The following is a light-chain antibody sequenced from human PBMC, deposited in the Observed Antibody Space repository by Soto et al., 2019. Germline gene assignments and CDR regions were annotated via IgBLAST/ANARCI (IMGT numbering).Light chain of an antibody. CDR1: QSVSSF. Sequence: TQSPSTLSLSPGERATLSCRASQSVSSFLAWYQQKPGQAPRLLIYDTSNRATDIPARFSGSGSGTDFTLTISSLEPEDFAVYYCQQRSNRLLTFGGGTKVEIK. V-gene: IGKV3-11*01. CDR3: QQRSNRLLT. CDR2: DTS. J-gene: IGKJ4*01.